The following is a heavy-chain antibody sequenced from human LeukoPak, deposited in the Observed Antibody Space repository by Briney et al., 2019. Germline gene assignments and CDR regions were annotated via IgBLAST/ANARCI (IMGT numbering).Heavy chain of an antibody. Sequence: SETLSLTCTVSGGSITSGDCYWSWIRQPPGKGLERIGYIYYRGNTYYSPSLKSRVTISVDTSKNQFSLKLSSVTAADTAVYYCARISSVARDYYYGMDVWGQGTTVTVSS. CDR1: GGSITSGDCY. CDR2: IYYRGNT. CDR3: ARISSVARDYYYGMDV. V-gene: IGHV4-30-4*01. J-gene: IGHJ6*02.